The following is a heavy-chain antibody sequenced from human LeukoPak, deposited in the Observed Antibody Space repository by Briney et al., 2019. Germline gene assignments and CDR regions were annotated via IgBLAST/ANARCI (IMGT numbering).Heavy chain of an antibody. Sequence: PGGSHRLSCTASGFTFSGFGRGWVRRPPGKGREWVANIRQDGSQKNYVDSVKGRFTISRDNAKNSLYLQMNSLRAEDTALYYCARDQPFGSYWGQGTLVAVSS. CDR3: ARDQPFGSY. J-gene: IGHJ4*02. V-gene: IGHV3-7*03. CDR2: IRQDGSQK. D-gene: IGHD3-10*01. CDR1: GFTFSGFG.